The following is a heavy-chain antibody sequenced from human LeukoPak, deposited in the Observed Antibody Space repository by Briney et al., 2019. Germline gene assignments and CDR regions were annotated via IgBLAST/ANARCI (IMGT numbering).Heavy chain of an antibody. V-gene: IGHV4-39*01. CDR1: GGSISSRSYY. J-gene: IGHJ4*02. CDR3: ASTTSGYWDY. Sequence: PSETLSLTCTVSGGSISSRSYYWGWIRQPPGKGLEWIGSIHYSGSTYYNPPLKSRVTVSADTPKNQFSLKLSSVTAADTAVYYCASTTSGYWDYWGQGTLVTVSS. D-gene: IGHD3-22*01. CDR2: IHYSGST.